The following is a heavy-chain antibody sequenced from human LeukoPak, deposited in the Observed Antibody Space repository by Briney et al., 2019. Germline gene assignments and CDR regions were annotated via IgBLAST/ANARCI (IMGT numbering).Heavy chain of an antibody. CDR3: AGDFYGAPTYDY. V-gene: IGHV3-33*01. CDR1: GFTLSTYA. J-gene: IGHJ4*02. Sequence: PGGSLRLSCAASGFTLSTYAMHWVRQAPGKGLEWVAVIWFDGSNKNYADSVKGRFTISRDNSKNTLYLQMNSLRAEDTAVYYCAGDFYGAPTYDYGGQGPLVTVSS. D-gene: IGHD4-17*01. CDR2: IWFDGSNK.